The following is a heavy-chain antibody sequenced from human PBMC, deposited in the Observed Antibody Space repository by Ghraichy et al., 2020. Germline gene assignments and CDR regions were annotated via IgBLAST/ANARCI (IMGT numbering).Heavy chain of an antibody. CDR1: GGSFSGYY. CDR2: INHSGST. V-gene: IGHV4-34*01. Sequence: GSLRLSCAVYGGSFSGYYWSWIRQPPGKGLEWIGEINHSGSTNYNPSLKSRVTISVDTSKNQFSLKLSSVTAADTAVYYCARGGFGAGYGYYFDYWGQGTLVTVSS. J-gene: IGHJ4*02. CDR3: ARGGFGAGYGYYFDY. D-gene: IGHD5-24*01.